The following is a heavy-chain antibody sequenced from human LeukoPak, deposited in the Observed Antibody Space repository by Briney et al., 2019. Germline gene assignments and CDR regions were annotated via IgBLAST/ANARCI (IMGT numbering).Heavy chain of an antibody. CDR3: TRGAGWLIDY. D-gene: IGHD3-16*01. CDR2: FFNSGSS. Sequence: SETLSLTCTVSGGSISDYYRGWIRQPPGKGLEWIGYFFNSGSSTYNPSLKSRVTISVDTSKEQFSLKVNSVTAADTAVYYCTRGAGWLIDYWGQGILVTVSS. J-gene: IGHJ4*02. V-gene: IGHV4-59*01. CDR1: GGSISDYY.